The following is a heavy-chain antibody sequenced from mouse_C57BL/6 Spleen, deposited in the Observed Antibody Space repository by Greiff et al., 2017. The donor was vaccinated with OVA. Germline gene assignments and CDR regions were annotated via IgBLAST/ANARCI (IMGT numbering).Heavy chain of an antibody. CDR3: ARGGDYDGSSYGRPDFDV. Sequence: VTLKVSVAELVRPGASVKLSCTASGFNIKNTYMHWVKQRPEQGLEWIGRIDPANGNTKYAPKFQGKATITADTSSNTAYLQLSSLTSEDTAIYYCARGGDYDGSSYGRPDFDVWGTGTTVTVSS. CDR1: GFNIKNTY. CDR2: IDPANGNT. J-gene: IGHJ1*03. V-gene: IGHV14-3*01. D-gene: IGHD1-1*01.